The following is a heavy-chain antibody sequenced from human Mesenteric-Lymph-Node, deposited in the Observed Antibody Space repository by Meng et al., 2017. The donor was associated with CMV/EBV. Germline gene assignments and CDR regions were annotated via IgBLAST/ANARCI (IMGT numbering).Heavy chain of an antibody. CDR2: VYPGDSDI. D-gene: IGHD3-3*01. V-gene: IGHV5-51*01. J-gene: IGHJ6*02. CDR3: ARRPAYDFWSGYSNYGMDV. Sequence: GESLKISCEGSGYSFSTYWIGWVRQMPGKGLEWMRIVYPGDSDIVYSPSFQGQVTISADKSISTAYLQWSSLKASDTAMYYCARRPAYDFWSGYSNYGMDVWGQGTTVTVSS. CDR1: GYSFSTYW.